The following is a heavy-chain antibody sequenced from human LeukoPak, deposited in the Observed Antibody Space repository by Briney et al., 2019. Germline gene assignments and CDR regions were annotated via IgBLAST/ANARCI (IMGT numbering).Heavy chain of an antibody. Sequence: ASVKVSCKASGYTFTGYYMHWVRQAPGQGLEWMGWINPNSGGTNYAQKFQGRVTMTRDTSISTAYMELSRLRSNDTAVYYCARGGYFDWLFYFDYWGQGTLVTVSS. J-gene: IGHJ4*02. D-gene: IGHD3-9*01. CDR2: INPNSGGT. CDR3: ARGGYFDWLFYFDY. V-gene: IGHV1-2*02. CDR1: GYTFTGYY.